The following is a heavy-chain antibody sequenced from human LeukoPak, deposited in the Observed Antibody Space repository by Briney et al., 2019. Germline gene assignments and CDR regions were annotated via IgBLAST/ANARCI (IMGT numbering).Heavy chain of an antibody. CDR1: GDSMNFLY. V-gene: IGHV4-59*01. J-gene: IGHJ3*02. CDR3: ARNFARNSGDYGDDAFDI. CDR2: IQNTGRS. D-gene: IGHD4-17*01. Sequence: SETLSLTCSVSGDSMNFLYWIWIRQSPGEGLEWIGYIQNTGRSYYNPSLKSRVTISLDTSKNQFSLKLASVTAVDTAVYYCARNFARNSGDYGDDAFDIWGQGTMVTVSS.